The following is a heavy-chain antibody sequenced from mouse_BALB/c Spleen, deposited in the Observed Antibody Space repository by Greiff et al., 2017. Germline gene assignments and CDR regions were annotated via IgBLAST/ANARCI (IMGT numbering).Heavy chain of an antibody. Sequence: VQLQQSGAELVKPGASVKLSCTASGFNIKDTYMHWVKQRPEQGLEWIGRIDPANGNTKYDPKFQGKATITADTSSNTAYLQLSSLTSEDTAVYYCTIWRVRNYFDYWGQGTTLTVSS. V-gene: IGHV14-3*02. CDR3: TIWRVRNYFDY. J-gene: IGHJ2*01. CDR1: GFNIKDTY. D-gene: IGHD2-14*01. CDR2: IDPANGNT.